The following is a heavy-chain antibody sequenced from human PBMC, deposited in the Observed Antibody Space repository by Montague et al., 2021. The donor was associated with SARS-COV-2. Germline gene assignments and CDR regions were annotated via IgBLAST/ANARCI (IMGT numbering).Heavy chain of an antibody. J-gene: IGHJ6*02. CDR2: IHHSGST. D-gene: IGHD6-13*01. CDR3: ARLGYTKVWPGMDV. Sequence: SETLSLTCTVSGGSISSSTYYWGWIRQPPGKGLEWIGSIHHSGSTYYNPSLETRVTISVDTSKNQFSLKLSSVTAADTAVFYCARLGYTKVWPGMDVWGQGITVTVSS. V-gene: IGHV4-39*01. CDR1: GGSISSSTYY.